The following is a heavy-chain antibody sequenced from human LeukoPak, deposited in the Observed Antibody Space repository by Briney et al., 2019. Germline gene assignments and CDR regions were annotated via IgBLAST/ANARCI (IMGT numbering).Heavy chain of an antibody. D-gene: IGHD4-23*01. J-gene: IGHJ4*02. Sequence: GGSLRPSCAASGVTFSAYWMSWVRQAPGKGLEWVANIKQDGSDKYYVDSVKGRFTISRDNAKNSLYLQMNSLRAEDTAVYYCARKTVVGSYFDYWGQGTPVTVSS. V-gene: IGHV3-7*03. CDR2: IKQDGSDK. CDR1: GVTFSAYW. CDR3: ARKTVVGSYFDY.